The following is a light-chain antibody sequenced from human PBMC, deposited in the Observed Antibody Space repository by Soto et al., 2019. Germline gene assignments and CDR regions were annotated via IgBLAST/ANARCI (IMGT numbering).Light chain of an antibody. J-gene: IGLJ1*01. Sequence: QSVLTQPASVSGSPGQSITISCAGTGSDVGAYNLVSWYQQQPGKAPKLNICEVNTRPSGISNRISGSKSGDTASLTNSGLQAEDEADYFCCSYAGTVAYVFGTGTKVTVL. V-gene: IGLV2-23*02. CDR2: EVN. CDR1: GSDVGAYNL. CDR3: CSYAGTVAYV.